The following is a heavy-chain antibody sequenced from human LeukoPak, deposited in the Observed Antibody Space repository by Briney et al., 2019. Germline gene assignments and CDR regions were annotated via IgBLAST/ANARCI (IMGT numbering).Heavy chain of an antibody. J-gene: IGHJ4*02. CDR3: ATLYYDGGVYHPFKF. V-gene: IGHV3-72*01. CDR1: RFTLSDHY. D-gene: IGHD3-16*01. Sequence: GGSLRLSCAASRFTLSDHYVDWVSQAPGKGLERIGHTRTKAHSYTAEYAPSVKGRFTMSGDDSKNSVYLQMNSLKTEDTAVYYCATLYYDGGVYHPFKFWGQGTLVTVSS. CDR2: TRTKAHSYTA.